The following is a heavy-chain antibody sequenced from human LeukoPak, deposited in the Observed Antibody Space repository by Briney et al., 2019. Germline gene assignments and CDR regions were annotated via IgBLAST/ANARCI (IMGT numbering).Heavy chain of an antibody. J-gene: IGHJ6*02. D-gene: IGHD2-15*01. CDR3: ARAAGYYGMDV. Sequence: SETLSLTCTVSGGSISSYYWSWIRQPPGKGLEWIGYIYYSGSTNYNPSLKSRVTISVDTSKNQFSLKLSSVTAADTAVYYCARAAGYYGMDVWGQGTTVTVSS. CDR2: IYYSGST. V-gene: IGHV4-59*01. CDR1: GGSISSYY.